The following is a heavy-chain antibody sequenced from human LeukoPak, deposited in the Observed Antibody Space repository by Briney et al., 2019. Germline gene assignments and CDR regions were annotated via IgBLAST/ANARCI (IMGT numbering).Heavy chain of an antibody. J-gene: IGHJ6*02. V-gene: IGHV4-59*01. CDR2: IYNSGST. CDR3: ARDSRFNGMDV. Sequence: SETLSLTCTVSGGSISSYYCSWIRQPPGKGLEWIGYIYNSGSTDYSPSLKSRVTISLDTSKNQFSLKLSSVTAADTAVYYCARDSRFNGMDVWGQGTTVTVSS. CDR1: GGSISSYY.